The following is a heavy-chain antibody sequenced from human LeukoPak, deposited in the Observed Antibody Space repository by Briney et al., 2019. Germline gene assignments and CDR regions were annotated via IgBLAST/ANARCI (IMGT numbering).Heavy chain of an antibody. Sequence: SETLSLTCTVSGGSISSSDWGWIRQPPGKGLEWIGYISYSGSTKYNPSLKSRVTLSVDTSKNQFSLKVNSVTAADTAVYYCARRGVEMAPVRPDNWFDPWGQGTLVTVSS. V-gene: IGHV4-59*08. CDR2: ISYSGST. CDR3: ARRGVEMAPVRPDNWFDP. CDR1: GGSISSSD. J-gene: IGHJ5*02. D-gene: IGHD5-24*01.